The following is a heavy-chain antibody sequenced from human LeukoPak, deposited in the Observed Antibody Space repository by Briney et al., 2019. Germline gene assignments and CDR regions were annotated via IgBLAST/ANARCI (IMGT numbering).Heavy chain of an antibody. CDR3: AKENTVVTRFSGYYFDY. V-gene: IGHV3-30*02. CDR1: GFTFSSYG. J-gene: IGHJ4*02. CDR2: IRYDGSNK. Sequence: GGSLRLSCAASGFTFSSYGMHWVRHAPGKGLEWVAFIRYDGSNKYYADSVKGRFTISRDNSKNTLYLQMNSLRAEDTAVYYCAKENTVVTRFSGYYFDYWGQGTLVTVSS. D-gene: IGHD4-23*01.